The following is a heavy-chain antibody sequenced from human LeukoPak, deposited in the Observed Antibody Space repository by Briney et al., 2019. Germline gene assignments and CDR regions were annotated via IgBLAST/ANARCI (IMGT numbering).Heavy chain of an antibody. CDR3: ARDPMIGVLRWDY. J-gene: IGHJ4*02. Sequence: GGSLRLSCAASGFTFSSYVMHWVRQAPGKGLEWVAIISYDGSNEYYADSVKGRFTISRDNSKNTLYLQMNSLRAADTAVYYCARDPMIGVLRWDYWGQGTLVTVSS. CDR1: GFTFSSYV. CDR2: ISYDGSNE. V-gene: IGHV3-30*04. D-gene: IGHD3-22*01.